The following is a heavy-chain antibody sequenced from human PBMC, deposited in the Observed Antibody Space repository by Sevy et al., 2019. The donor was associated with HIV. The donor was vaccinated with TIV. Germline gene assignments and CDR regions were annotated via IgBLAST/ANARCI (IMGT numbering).Heavy chain of an antibody. CDR1: GFTFSSYA. V-gene: IGHV3-30-3*01. CDR2: ISYDGSNK. CDR3: ARDGGDIVATIQYNWFDP. J-gene: IGHJ5*02. D-gene: IGHD5-12*01. Sequence: GGSLRLSCAASGFTFSSYAMHWVRQAPGKGLEWVAVISYDGSNKYYADSVKGQFTISRDNSKNTLYLQMNSLRAEDTAVYYCARDGGDIVATIQYNWFDPWGQGTLVTVSS.